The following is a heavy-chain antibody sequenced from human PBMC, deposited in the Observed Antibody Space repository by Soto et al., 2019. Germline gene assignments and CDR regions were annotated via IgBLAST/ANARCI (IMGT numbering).Heavy chain of an antibody. Sequence: GGSLRLSCAASGFTFSTNAMSWVRQAPGKGLEWVSLISGGGGTTYYADSVKGRFTISRDNSKNTLYLQMNSLRAEDTALYYCAKDRGTGVGLQYFDYWGQGTVVTV. D-gene: IGHD3-3*01. CDR2: ISGGGGTT. CDR1: GFTFSTNA. CDR3: AKDRGTGVGLQYFDY. V-gene: IGHV3-23*01. J-gene: IGHJ4*02.